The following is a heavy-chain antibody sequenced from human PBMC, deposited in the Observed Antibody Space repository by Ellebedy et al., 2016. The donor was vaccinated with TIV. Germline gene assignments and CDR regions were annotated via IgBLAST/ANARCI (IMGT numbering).Heavy chain of an antibody. Sequence: GGSLRLXCATSGFTFSSYAMSWVRQAPGKGLEWVSAISGSGGSTYYADSVKGRFTISRDNSKNTLYLQMNSLRAEDTAVYYCAKTTGYSYAFDIWGQGTMVTVSS. J-gene: IGHJ3*02. CDR1: GFTFSSYA. CDR3: AKTTGYSYAFDI. D-gene: IGHD5-18*01. V-gene: IGHV3-23*01. CDR2: ISGSGGST.